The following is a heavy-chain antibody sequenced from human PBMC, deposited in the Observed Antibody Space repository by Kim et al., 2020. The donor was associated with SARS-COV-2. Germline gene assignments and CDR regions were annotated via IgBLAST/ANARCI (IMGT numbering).Heavy chain of an antibody. J-gene: IGHJ5*01. D-gene: IGHD3-22*01. CDR1: GGSISSGDYY. Sequence: TLSLTCTVSGGSISSGDYYWPWIRQVPGRGLEWIGHTSYTWDTMYNVCLQSRVTISVDPSKNQISLNLRSVTVADTAVYFCTRAYFDSTTSYSGWLGSWGHGTLVTVSS. V-gene: IGHV4-31*03. CDR2: TSYTWDT. CDR3: TRAYFDSTTSYSGWLGS.